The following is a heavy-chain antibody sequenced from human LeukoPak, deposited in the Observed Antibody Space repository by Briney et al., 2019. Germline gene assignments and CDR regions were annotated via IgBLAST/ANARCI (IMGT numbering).Heavy chain of an antibody. V-gene: IGHV1-69*13. D-gene: IGHD6-13*01. Sequence: ASVKVSCKASGGTFSSYAISWVRQAPGQGLERMGGIIPLFGTANYAQKFLGRVIITADESTSTTHMYLSSLKSEDTAVYYCARGRAAVDLFDYWGQGTLVTVSS. CDR3: ARGRAAVDLFDY. CDR1: GGTFSSYA. J-gene: IGHJ4*02. CDR2: IIPLFGTA.